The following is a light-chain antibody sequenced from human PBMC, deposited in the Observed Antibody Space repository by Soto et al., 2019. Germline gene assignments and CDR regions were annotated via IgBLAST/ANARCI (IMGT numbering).Light chain of an antibody. CDR3: QQYGSSRWT. Sequence: VLTQSPGTLSLSPGERTTLSCRASQSVSSSYLAWYQQKPGQAPRLLIYAASSRATGSPDRFSGSGSGTDFTLTISRLEPEDFAVYYCQQYGSSRWTFGQGTKVDIK. CDR2: AAS. V-gene: IGKV3-20*01. CDR1: QSVSSSY. J-gene: IGKJ1*01.